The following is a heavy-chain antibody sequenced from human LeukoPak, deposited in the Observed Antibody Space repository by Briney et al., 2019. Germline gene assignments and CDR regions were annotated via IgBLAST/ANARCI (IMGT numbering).Heavy chain of an antibody. Sequence: SETLSLTCAVFGGSFSDYYWSWIRQPPGKGLEWIGEINHSGSTNYNPSLKSRVTTSIDTSKNQFSLKLTSVTAADTAVYFCARSPQWLTHRAHYFDYWGQGTLVTVSS. CDR3: ARSPQWLTHRAHYFDY. CDR1: GGSFSDYY. D-gene: IGHD6-19*01. V-gene: IGHV4-34*01. CDR2: INHSGST. J-gene: IGHJ4*02.